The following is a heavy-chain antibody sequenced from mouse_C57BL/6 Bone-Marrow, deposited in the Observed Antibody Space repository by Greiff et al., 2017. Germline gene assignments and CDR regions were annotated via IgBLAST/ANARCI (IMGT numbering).Heavy chain of an antibody. CDR3: ARKGIYDGYKWSGFAY. CDR2: IYPGSGST. D-gene: IGHD2-3*01. V-gene: IGHV1-55*01. CDR1: GYTFTSYW. J-gene: IGHJ3*01. Sequence: VQLQQPGAELVKPGASVKMSCKASGYTFTSYWITWVKQRPGQGLEWIGDIYPGSGSTNYNEKFKSKATLTVDTSSSTAYMQLSSLTSEDSAVYYCARKGIYDGYKWSGFAYWGQGTLVTVSA.